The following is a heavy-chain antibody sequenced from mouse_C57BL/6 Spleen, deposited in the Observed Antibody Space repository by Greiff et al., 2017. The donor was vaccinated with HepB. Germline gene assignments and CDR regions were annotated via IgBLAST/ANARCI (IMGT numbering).Heavy chain of an antibody. V-gene: IGHV14-4*01. D-gene: IGHD1-1*01. Sequence: EVQLQQSGAELVRPGASVKLSCTASGFNIKDDYMHWVKQRPEQGLEWIGWIYPENGDTEYASKFQGKATITADTSSNTAYLQLSSLTSEDTAVYYCANPCATGVATRYFDVWGKGTTVTVSS. CDR2: IYPENGDT. CDR1: GFNIKDDY. CDR3: ANPCATGVATRYFDV. J-gene: IGHJ1*03.